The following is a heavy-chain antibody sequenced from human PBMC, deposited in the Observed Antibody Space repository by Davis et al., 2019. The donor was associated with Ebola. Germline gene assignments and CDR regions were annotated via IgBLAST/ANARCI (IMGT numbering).Heavy chain of an antibody. J-gene: IGHJ4*02. CDR1: GYTFTGYY. CDR3: AKDRAYGGPTGDY. D-gene: IGHD4-17*01. Sequence: AASVKVSCKASGYTFTGYYMHWVRQAPGQGLEWMGIINPSGGSTSYAQKFQGRVTMTRDTSTSTVYMELSSLRAEDTAVYYCAKDRAYGGPTGDYWGQGTLVTVSS. CDR2: INPSGGST. V-gene: IGHV1-46*01.